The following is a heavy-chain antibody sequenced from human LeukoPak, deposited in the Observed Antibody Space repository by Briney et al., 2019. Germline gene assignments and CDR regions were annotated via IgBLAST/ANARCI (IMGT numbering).Heavy chain of an antibody. J-gene: IGHJ4*02. CDR1: GFTFSTYW. Sequence: GGSLRLSCSASGFTFSTYWMSWVRQAPGKGLEWVANIKPGGDGEYYVDSVRGRFTISRDNARNSLYLQMNSLRAEDTAVYYCARDSSIATAGSDYWGQGTLVTVSS. CDR3: ARDSSIATAGSDY. D-gene: IGHD6-13*01. V-gene: IGHV3-7*01. CDR2: IKPGGDGE.